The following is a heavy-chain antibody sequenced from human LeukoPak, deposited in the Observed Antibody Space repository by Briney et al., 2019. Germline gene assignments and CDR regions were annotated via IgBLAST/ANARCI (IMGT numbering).Heavy chain of an antibody. V-gene: IGHV1-24*01. CDR1: GYTLTELS. J-gene: IGHJ4*02. Sequence: ASVKVSCKVSGYTLTELSMHWVRQAPGKGLEWMGGFDPEDGETIYAQKFQGRVTMTEDTSTDTAYMELSSQRSEDTAVYYCATYQWELLLYYYFDYWGQGTLVTVSS. CDR2: FDPEDGET. D-gene: IGHD1-26*01. CDR3: ATYQWELLLYYYFDY.